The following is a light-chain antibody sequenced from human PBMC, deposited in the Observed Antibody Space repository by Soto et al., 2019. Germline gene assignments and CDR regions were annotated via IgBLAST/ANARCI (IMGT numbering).Light chain of an antibody. CDR1: QTVLYNSNNKNY. V-gene: IGKV4-1*01. CDR3: QQYYITPRT. CDR2: WAS. Sequence: DIVMTQSPDSLAVSLGERATINCKSSQTVLYNSNNKNYLAWYQKKPGQPPELLIYWASTRESGVPDRFSGSGSGTDFSLTISSLQAEDVAVYYCQQYYITPRTFGQGTKVEIK. J-gene: IGKJ1*01.